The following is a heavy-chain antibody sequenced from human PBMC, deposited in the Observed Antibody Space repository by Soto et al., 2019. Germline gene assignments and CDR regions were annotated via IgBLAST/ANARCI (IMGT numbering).Heavy chain of an antibody. V-gene: IGHV3-49*04. J-gene: IGHJ4*02. Sequence: GGSLRLSCTASGFTFGDYAMSWVRQAPGKGLEWVGFIRSKAYGGTTEYAASVKGRFAISRDDSKSIAYLQMNSLKTEDTAVYYCTRDSRASFWSGYFFDYWGQGTLVTVSS. CDR3: TRDSRASFWSGYFFDY. CDR2: IRSKAYGGTT. CDR1: GFTFGDYA. D-gene: IGHD3-3*01.